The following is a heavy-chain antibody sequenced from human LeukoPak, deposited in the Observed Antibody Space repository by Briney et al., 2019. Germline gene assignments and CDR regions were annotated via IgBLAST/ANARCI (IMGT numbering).Heavy chain of an antibody. Sequence: SETLSLTCTVSGVSMSAYQWSWVRQSPEKGLEWIGCINTKGETSYNPSLKSRVTTSVDTSKSQFSLRLTSVTAADTAVYYCARTGSGKAWFDPWGQGTLVTVSS. CDR1: GVSMSAYQ. CDR2: INTKGET. J-gene: IGHJ5*02. D-gene: IGHD1-1*01. V-gene: IGHV4-4*09. CDR3: ARTGSGKAWFDP.